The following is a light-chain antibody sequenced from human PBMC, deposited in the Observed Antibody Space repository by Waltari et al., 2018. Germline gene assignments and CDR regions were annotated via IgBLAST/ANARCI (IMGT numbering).Light chain of an antibody. V-gene: IGLV8-61*01. J-gene: IGLJ3*02. CDR2: NTN. Sequence: QSVVTQEPSCSVSPGGTVTLTCGLSSGSVATNYYPSWYQQTPGQPPRTPIYNTNPLSSGVPDRFSGSILGTKAALTITGAQADDESDYYCVLYMGSGISVFGGGTKLTVL. CDR3: VLYMGSGISV. CDR1: SGSVATNYY.